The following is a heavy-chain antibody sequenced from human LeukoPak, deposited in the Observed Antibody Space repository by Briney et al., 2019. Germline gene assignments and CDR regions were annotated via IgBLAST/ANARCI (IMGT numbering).Heavy chain of an antibody. CDR3: VKPGTTATTI. D-gene: IGHD1-1*01. J-gene: IGHJ4*02. CDR2: IYPADSDT. V-gene: IGHV5-51*01. Sequence: GESLKISCKGYGYSFTRNWVGWVRQMPGKGLEWMGIIYPADSDTRYSPSFQGQVTTSADSSISTAFLQWSSLKASDTAMYYCVKPGTTATTIWGQGTLVTVSS. CDR1: GYSFTRNW.